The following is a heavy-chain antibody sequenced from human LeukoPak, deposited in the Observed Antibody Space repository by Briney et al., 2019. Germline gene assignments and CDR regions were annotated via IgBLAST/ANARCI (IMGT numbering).Heavy chain of an antibody. D-gene: IGHD2-2*02. CDR1: GFTVSSNY. J-gene: IGHJ6*02. V-gene: IGHV3-66*02. CDR3: ARSNCSSTSCYTRSYYYYGMDV. Sequence: PGGSLRLSCAASGFTVSSNYMSWVRQAPGKGLEWVSVIYSGGSTYYADSVMGRFTISRDNSKNTLYLQMNSLRAEDTAVYYCARSNCSSTSCYTRSYYYYGMDVWGQGTTVTVSS. CDR2: IYSGGST.